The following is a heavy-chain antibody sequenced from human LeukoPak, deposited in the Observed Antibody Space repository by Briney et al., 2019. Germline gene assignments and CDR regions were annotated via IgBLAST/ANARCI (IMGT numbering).Heavy chain of an antibody. J-gene: IGHJ5*02. D-gene: IGHD2-15*01. V-gene: IGHV4-59*01. CDR3: ARPHYCSGGSCYHFDP. CDR1: GGSISSYY. CDR2: IYYSGST. Sequence: SEALSLTCTVSGGSISSYYWSWIRQPPGKGLEWIGYIYYSGSTNYNPSLKSRVTISVDTSKNQFSLKLSSVTAANTAVYYCARPHYCSGGSCYHFDPWGQGTLVTVSS.